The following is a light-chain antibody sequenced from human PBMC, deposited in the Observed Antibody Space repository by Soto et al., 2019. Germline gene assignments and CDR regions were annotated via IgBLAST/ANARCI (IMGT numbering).Light chain of an antibody. CDR2: DAS. CDR1: QSVSGW. V-gene: IGKV1-5*01. Sequence: DIQMTQSPSTLSASMGDTVTFTCRASQSVSGWLAWYQQKPGEAPKLLIYDASALPRGVPSRFSGSGSGTKGTVSFSRREHDDFAPYYCQHHNSSAGTFGQGTKVDIK. J-gene: IGKJ1*01. CDR3: QHHNSSAGT.